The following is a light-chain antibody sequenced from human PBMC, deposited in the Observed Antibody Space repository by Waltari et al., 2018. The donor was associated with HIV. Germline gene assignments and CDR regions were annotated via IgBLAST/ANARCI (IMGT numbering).Light chain of an antibody. Sequence: HILFTKESSSSVAIGGTVSLTLGLPVAPYPNHHSPSWYQQTPGQAPRTLICSTDSRSSGFPDRFSGSILGIKAALTITGAQADDEFDYCCALYMGSGSWVFGGGTKLTVL. CDR2: STD. J-gene: IGLJ3*02. V-gene: IGLV8-61*01. CDR1: VAPYPNHHS. CDR3: ALYMGSGSWV.